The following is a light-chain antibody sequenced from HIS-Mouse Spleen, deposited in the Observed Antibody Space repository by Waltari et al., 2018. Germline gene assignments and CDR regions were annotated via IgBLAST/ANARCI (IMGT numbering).Light chain of an antibody. CDR3: YSTDSSGNWV. J-gene: IGLJ3*02. Sequence: SYELTQPPSVSVSPGQTARITCPGDALPKKYAYWYQQKSGQAPVLVIYEDSKRPSGIPERFSGSSSETMATLTISGAQVEDEADYYCYSTDSSGNWVFGGGTKLTVL. CDR2: EDS. V-gene: IGLV3-10*01. CDR1: ALPKKY.